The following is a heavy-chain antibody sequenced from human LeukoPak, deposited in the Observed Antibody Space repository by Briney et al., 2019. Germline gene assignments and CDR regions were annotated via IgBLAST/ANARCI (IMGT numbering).Heavy chain of an antibody. V-gene: IGHV1-69*01. J-gene: IGHJ4*02. D-gene: IGHD4-17*01. CDR3: ARHHGDYVDY. Sequence: SVKVSCKASGGTFSSFAISWVRQAPGQGLEWMGGIIPFFGTTNYAQKFQGRVTITADESTNTPYMELSSLRFEDTAVYYCARHHGDYVDYWGQGTLVTVSS. CDR1: GGTFSSFA. CDR2: IIPFFGTT.